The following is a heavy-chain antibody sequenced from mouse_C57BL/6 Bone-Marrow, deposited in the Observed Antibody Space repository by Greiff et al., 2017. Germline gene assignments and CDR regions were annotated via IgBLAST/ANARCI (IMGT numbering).Heavy chain of an antibody. J-gene: IGHJ2*01. D-gene: IGHD2-3*01. CDR3: TAVTSHFDY. V-gene: IGHV6-3*01. CDR1: GFTFSNYW. CDR2: IRLKSDNYAT. Sequence: EVKVEESGGGLVQPGGSMKLSCVASGFTFSNYWMNWVRQSPEKGLEWVAQIRLKSDNYATHYAESVKGRFTISRDDSKSSVYLQMNNLRAEDTGIYYCTAVTSHFDYWCQGTTLTVSS.